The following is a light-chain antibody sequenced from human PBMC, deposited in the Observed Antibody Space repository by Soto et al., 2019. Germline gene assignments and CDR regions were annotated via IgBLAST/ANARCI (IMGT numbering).Light chain of an antibody. Sequence: DIVMTQSPLSLPVTPGEPGSISCRSSXILLHSNGYNYLDWYLQKPGQSPQLLIYLGSNRASGVPDRFSGSGSGTDFTLKISRVEAEDVGVYYCMQPLQSWTFGQGTKVDIK. CDR1: XILLHSNGYNY. J-gene: IGKJ1*01. CDR2: LGS. CDR3: MQPLQSWT. V-gene: IGKV2-28*01.